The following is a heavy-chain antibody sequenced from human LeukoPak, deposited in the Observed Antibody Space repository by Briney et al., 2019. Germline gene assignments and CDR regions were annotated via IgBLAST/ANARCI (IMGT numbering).Heavy chain of an antibody. CDR2: IKRDGSQK. Sequence: PGRSLRLSCAASGFTLSSYGMHWVRQAPGKGLEWVAHIKRDGSQKYYLDSVKGRFTISRDNAKNSLYLQMNSLRVEDTAVYYCARLGLEVGGPNWFDPWGQGTLVTVSS. CDR3: ARLGLEVGGPNWFDP. J-gene: IGHJ5*02. CDR1: GFTLSSYG. V-gene: IGHV3-7*01. D-gene: IGHD1-1*01.